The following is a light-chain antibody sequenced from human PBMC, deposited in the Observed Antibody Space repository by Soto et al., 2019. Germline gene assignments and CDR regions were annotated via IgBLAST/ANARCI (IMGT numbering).Light chain of an antibody. CDR2: DAS. J-gene: IGKJ3*01. CDR3: QQYDNLFT. Sequence: DIQMTQSPSSLSASVGDRVTITCQASQDISNYLNWYQQKPGKAPKLLIYDASNLETGVPSRFSGSGSGTNFTFPISSLQPGAIATYYCQQYDNLFTFGPGTKVDIK. CDR1: QDISNY. V-gene: IGKV1-33*01.